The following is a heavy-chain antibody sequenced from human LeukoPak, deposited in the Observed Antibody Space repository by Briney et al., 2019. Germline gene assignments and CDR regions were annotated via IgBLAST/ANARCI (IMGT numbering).Heavy chain of an antibody. CDR1: GFTFSSYA. Sequence: GGSLRLSCAASGFTFSSYAMDWVRQAPGKGLEWMGWINTNTGNPTYAQGFTGRFVFSLDTSVSTAYLQISSLKAEDTAIYYCARDGPLDYGGPWGNFDYWGQGTLVTVSS. J-gene: IGHJ4*02. CDR3: ARDGPLDYGGPWGNFDY. D-gene: IGHD4-23*01. V-gene: IGHV7-4-1*02. CDR2: INTNTGNP.